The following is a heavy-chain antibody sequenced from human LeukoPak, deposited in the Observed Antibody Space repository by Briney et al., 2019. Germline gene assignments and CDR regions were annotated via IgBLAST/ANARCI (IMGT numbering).Heavy chain of an antibody. J-gene: IGHJ4*02. D-gene: IGHD5-12*01. CDR2: IYCSVST. Sequence: SETLSLTCTVSGGSISSSSYYWDWIRQPPGKGLEWIGNIYCSVSTYYNPPLKSRVSISVDTSKNQFSLKLSSVTAADTAVYYCARQGWSYSGYDSTPYYFDYWGQGTLVTVSS. CDR3: ARQGWSYSGYDSTPYYFDY. CDR1: GGSISSSSYY. V-gene: IGHV4-39*01.